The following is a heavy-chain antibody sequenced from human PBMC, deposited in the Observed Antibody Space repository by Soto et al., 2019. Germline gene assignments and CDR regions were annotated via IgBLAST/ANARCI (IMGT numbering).Heavy chain of an antibody. CDR3: ARGQEVGAHFFDS. Sequence: GGSLRLSCEASGFTFSGFDMHWVRQPTGKGLEWVSTIGTAGDTYYAVSVKGRFTISRDNAKNSLSLQMNSLRAGDTAVYFCARGQEVGAHFFDSWGQGAQVTVSS. V-gene: IGHV3-13*01. J-gene: IGHJ4*02. CDR2: IGTAGDT. D-gene: IGHD2-15*01. CDR1: GFTFSGFD.